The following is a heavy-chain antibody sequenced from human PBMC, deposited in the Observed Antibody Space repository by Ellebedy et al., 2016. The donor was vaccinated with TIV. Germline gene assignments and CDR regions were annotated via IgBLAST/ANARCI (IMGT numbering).Heavy chain of an antibody. Sequence: SETLSLXXTVSGGSISSSSYYWGWIRQPPGKGLEWIGSIYYSGSTYYNPSLKSRVTISVDTSKNQFSLKLSSVTAADTAVYYCARDLWGTTQYYYYGMDVWGQGTTVTVSS. CDR1: GGSISSSSYY. V-gene: IGHV4-39*07. J-gene: IGHJ6*02. D-gene: IGHD3-16*01. CDR3: ARDLWGTTQYYYYGMDV. CDR2: IYYSGST.